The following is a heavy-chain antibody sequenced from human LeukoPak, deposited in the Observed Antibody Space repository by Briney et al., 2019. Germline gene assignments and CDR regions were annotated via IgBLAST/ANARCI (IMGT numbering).Heavy chain of an antibody. J-gene: IGHJ4*02. D-gene: IGHD4-17*01. Sequence: PAGSLRLSCVLSGIPFVDAWMSWVRQTPGKGLEWIGRITKDGTTDYAAPVQGRFTISRDNSINTFYLLMNSLKIEDTAVYYCTWMTTVLTVDFWGRGTLVTVSS. CDR1: GIPFVDAW. CDR3: TWMTTVLTVDF. V-gene: IGHV3-15*01. CDR2: ITKDGTT.